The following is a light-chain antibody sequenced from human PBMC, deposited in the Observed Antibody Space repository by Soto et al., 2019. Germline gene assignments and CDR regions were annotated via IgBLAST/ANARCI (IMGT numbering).Light chain of an antibody. V-gene: IGKV3-15*01. CDR2: GAS. J-gene: IGKJ1*01. CDR3: QQYHNWWT. Sequence: EVVLTQSASTLSLSPGERATLSCRASQSVSSYLVWYQQKPGQAPRLLIYGASTRVTGIPARFSGSGSGTEFTLTISSLQSEDFAVYYCQQYHNWWTFGQGTKVDIK. CDR1: QSVSSY.